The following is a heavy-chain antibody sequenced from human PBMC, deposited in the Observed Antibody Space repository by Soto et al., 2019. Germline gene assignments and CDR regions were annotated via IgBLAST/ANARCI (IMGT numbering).Heavy chain of an antibody. V-gene: IGHV1-69*01. CDR1: GDSFGSYA. D-gene: IGHD3-10*01. CDR2: IIPVFGTT. J-gene: IGHJ5*02. Sequence: QMQLVQSGPEVKKPGSSVKVSCKASGDSFGSYAVSWVRQAPGQGLEGMGAIIPVFGTTNYTQKFQGRVTITAEDSTTTADMELSSLRSDDTAVYYCAREPFGRFDPWGQGTLVTVSS. CDR3: AREPFGRFDP.